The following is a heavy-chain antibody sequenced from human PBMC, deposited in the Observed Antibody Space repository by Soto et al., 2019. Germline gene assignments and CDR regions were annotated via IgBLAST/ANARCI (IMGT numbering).Heavy chain of an antibody. Sequence: QVQLVQSGAEVKKPGASVKVSCKASGYSFTSYDINWVRQATGQGLEWMGWMNPNSGNTGYAQKFQGRVTMTRNTSKSKAYMDLSSLSSEDTAVYYSAREKSYGYAEYWGQGTLVTVSS. CDR1: GYSFTSYD. CDR3: AREKSYGYAEY. D-gene: IGHD5-18*01. J-gene: IGHJ4*02. V-gene: IGHV1-8*01. CDR2: MNPNSGNT.